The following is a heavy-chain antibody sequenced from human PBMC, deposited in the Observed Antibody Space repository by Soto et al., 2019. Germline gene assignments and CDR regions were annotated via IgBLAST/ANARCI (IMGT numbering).Heavy chain of an antibody. CDR2: ISYAGCYI. D-gene: IGHD4-17*01. V-gene: IGHV3-30-3*01. Sequence: QVHLVEFGGGVVQPGRSLRLSCVASEFTFSTYAMHWVRQAPGKGLEWVALISYAGCYINKADSVKGRFSISRDDSMITLFLQMGSLGREDTALYYCARVSLYADYGAGDYWGQGTLVTVAS. CDR3: ARVSLYADYGAGDY. CDR1: EFTFSTYA. J-gene: IGHJ4*02.